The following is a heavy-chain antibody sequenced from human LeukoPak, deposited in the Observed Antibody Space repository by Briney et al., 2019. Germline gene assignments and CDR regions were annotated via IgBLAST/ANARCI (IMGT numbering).Heavy chain of an antibody. J-gene: IGHJ4*02. Sequence: ASVKVSCKASGYTFTSYAMHWVRQAPGQRLEWMGWINAGNGNTKYPQKLQGRVTITRDTSASTAYMELSSLRSEDTAVYHCARDGAPDYGSGSYTFDYWGQGTLVTVSS. V-gene: IGHV1-3*01. CDR1: GYTFTSYA. D-gene: IGHD3-10*01. CDR3: ARDGAPDYGSGSYTFDY. CDR2: INAGNGNT.